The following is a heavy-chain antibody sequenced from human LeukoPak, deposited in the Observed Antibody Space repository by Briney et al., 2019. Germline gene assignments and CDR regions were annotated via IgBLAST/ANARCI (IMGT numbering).Heavy chain of an antibody. J-gene: IGHJ4*02. CDR1: GFAFSSYA. D-gene: IGHD3-10*01. CDR2: ISRRDDYT. Sequence: GGSLKLSCAASGFAFSSYAMSWVRQPPGKGLEWVSVISRRDDYTYYADSVKSRFTISRDNSKNTLYLQMNTLRAEDTAVYYCANDYRSGSFHDFWGQGTLVTVSS. V-gene: IGHV3-23*01. CDR3: ANDYRSGSFHDF.